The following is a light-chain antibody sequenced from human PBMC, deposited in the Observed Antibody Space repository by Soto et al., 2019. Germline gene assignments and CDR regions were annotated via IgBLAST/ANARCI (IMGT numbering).Light chain of an antibody. V-gene: IGKV1-5*03. Sequence: DIQMTQSPSTLSASVGDRVTITCRASQSISSWLAWYQQKPGKAPKLLIYKASSLESGVPSRFSGSGSGTEFTLTISSLQPDDFAVYHCQQYNNWPRTFGQGTKV. J-gene: IGKJ1*01. CDR2: KAS. CDR1: QSISSW. CDR3: QQYNNWPRT.